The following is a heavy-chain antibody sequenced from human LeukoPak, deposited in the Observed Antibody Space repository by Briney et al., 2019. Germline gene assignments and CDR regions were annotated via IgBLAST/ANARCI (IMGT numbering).Heavy chain of an antibody. J-gene: IGHJ4*02. CDR1: GFTFSSYW. CDR2: IKKDGSEK. D-gene: IGHD3-10*01. V-gene: IGHV3-7*01. Sequence: QSGGSLRLSCAASGFTFSSYWMSWVRQAPGKGLEWVANIKKDGSEKYYVDSVKGRFTISRDNSKNTLYLQMNSLRAEDTAVYYCARGDGVTMVGNLDYWGQGTLVTVSS. CDR3: ARGDGVTMVGNLDY.